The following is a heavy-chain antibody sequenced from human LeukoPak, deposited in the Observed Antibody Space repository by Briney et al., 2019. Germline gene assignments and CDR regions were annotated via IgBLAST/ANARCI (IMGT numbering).Heavy chain of an antibody. V-gene: IGHV3-53*01. CDR2: IYSGGST. J-gene: IGHJ4*02. CDR3: ARDGLNLVATIDIDY. D-gene: IGHD5-12*01. Sequence: SGGSLRLSCAASGFTVSSNYMSWVRQAPGKGLEWVSVIYSGGSTYYADSVKGRFTISRDNSKNTLNLQMNSLRAEDTAVYYCARDGLNLVATIDIDYWGQGTLVTVSS. CDR1: GFTVSSNY.